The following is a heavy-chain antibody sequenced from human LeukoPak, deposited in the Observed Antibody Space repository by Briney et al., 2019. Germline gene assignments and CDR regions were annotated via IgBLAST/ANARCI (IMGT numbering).Heavy chain of an antibody. V-gene: IGHV5-51*01. CDR3: ALRSGYDYDY. D-gene: IGHD5-12*01. CDR1: GFSFTNYC. Sequence: GESLKISCKASGFSFTNYCIGWLRQMPGKGLEWMGIICPGDSDTRYSPSFQGQVTISADKSISTAYLQWSSLKASDTAMYYCALRSGYDYDYWGQGTLVTVSS. CDR2: ICPGDSDT. J-gene: IGHJ4*02.